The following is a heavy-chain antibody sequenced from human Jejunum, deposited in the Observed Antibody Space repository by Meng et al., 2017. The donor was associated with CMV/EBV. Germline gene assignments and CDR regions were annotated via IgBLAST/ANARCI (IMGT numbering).Heavy chain of an antibody. Sequence: QVQLVESGGDLVKPGGSLRLSCAASGFTFSDSYMNWIRQAPGKGLEWISYIGTSSTFTNYADSVKGRFTISRDNTKNSLYLQMNSLRVEDTAVYFCVRGNYPWYFDYWGQGILVTVSS. V-gene: IGHV3-11*05. CDR3: VRGNYPWYFDY. J-gene: IGHJ4*02. CDR1: GFTFSDSY. CDR2: IGTSSTFT. D-gene: IGHD3-10*01.